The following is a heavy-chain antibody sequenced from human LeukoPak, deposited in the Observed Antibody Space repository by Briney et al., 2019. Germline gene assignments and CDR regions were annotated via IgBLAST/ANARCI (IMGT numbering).Heavy chain of an antibody. Sequence: ASVKVSCKASGYTFTSYDINWVRQATGQGLEWMGWMNPSSGNTGYAQKFQGRVTMTRNTSISTAYMELSSLRSEDTAVYYCARGQVIVATVDYWGQGTLVTVSS. V-gene: IGHV1-8*01. CDR3: ARGQVIVATVDY. CDR2: MNPSSGNT. CDR1: GYTFTSYD. D-gene: IGHD5-12*01. J-gene: IGHJ4*02.